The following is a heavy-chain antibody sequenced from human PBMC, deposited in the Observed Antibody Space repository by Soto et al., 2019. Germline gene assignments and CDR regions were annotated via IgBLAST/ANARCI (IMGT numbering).Heavy chain of an antibody. CDR1: GFSFGTYV. J-gene: IGHJ3*02. Sequence: EGQLLESGGGMVEPRGSLKLSCAASGFSFGTYVMNWVRQAPGKGLEWVSGISGSGGRVYSADSVKGRFTISRDNSRNTLYLQMNSIRAEDTAIYYWEITLLYDTGTNDYHRDALDIWGQGTQVTVSS. CDR3: EITLLYDTGTNDYHRDALDI. V-gene: IGHV3-23*01. CDR2: ISGSGGRV. D-gene: IGHD3-22*01.